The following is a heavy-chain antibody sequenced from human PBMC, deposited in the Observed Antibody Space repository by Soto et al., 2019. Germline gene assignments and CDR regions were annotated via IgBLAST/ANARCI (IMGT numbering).Heavy chain of an antibody. CDR1: GFTVSSDY. V-gene: IGHV3-53*01. CDR3: ARAYGGNPALFDP. CDR2: IYTGGST. Sequence: EVQLVESGGGLIQRGGSLRLSCAASGFTVSSDYMSWVRQAPGKGLEWVSVIYTGGSTYYADSVKGRFTFSRDNSKNTLYLQMNSLRAEDTAVYYCARAYGGNPALFDPWGQGTLVTVSS. D-gene: IGHD4-17*01. J-gene: IGHJ5*02.